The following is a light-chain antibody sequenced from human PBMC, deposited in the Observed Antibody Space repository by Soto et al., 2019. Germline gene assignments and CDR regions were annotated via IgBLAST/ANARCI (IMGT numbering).Light chain of an antibody. V-gene: IGKV3-20*01. CDR3: QQYGSSGT. CDR1: QSVSNNY. Sequence: EIFLTQSPFTLSLSAGERATLSCRASQSVSNNYLAWYQQKPGQAPRLLIYGASNRATGIPDRFSGSGSGTDFTLTINRLEPEDFAVYYCQQYGSSGTFGQGTKVDNK. J-gene: IGKJ1*01. CDR2: GAS.